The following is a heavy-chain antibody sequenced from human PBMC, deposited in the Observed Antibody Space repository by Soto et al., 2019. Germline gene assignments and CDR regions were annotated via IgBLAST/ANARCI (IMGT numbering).Heavy chain of an antibody. Sequence: ASVKVSCKASGYTFTSYAMHWVRQAPGQRLEWMGWINAGNGNTKYSQKFQGRVTITRDTSASTAYMELSSLRSEDTAVYYCARPGGEYQLLGLEYWGQGTLVTVSS. V-gene: IGHV1-3*01. J-gene: IGHJ4*02. CDR1: GYTFTSYA. CDR3: ARPGGEYQLLGLEY. D-gene: IGHD2-2*01. CDR2: INAGNGNT.